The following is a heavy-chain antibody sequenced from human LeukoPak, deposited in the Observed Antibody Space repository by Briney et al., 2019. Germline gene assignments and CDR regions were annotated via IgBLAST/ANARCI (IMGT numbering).Heavy chain of an antibody. J-gene: IGHJ4*02. CDR2: ICGRDGST. CDR1: GFTFSSYG. Sequence: GGSLRLSCAASGFTFSSYGMSWVRQAPGKGLEWVSAICGRDGSTYYADSVKGRFTISRDNSKNTLYLQMNSLRPEDTAVYYCARTGDPLYYYGSGSYPKPGGPPDYWGQGTLVTVSS. CDR3: ARTGDPLYYYGSGSYPKPGGPPDY. V-gene: IGHV3-23*01. D-gene: IGHD3-10*01.